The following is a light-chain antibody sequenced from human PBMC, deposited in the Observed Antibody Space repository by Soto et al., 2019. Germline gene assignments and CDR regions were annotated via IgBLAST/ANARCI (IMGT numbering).Light chain of an antibody. CDR1: HSVGSY. CDR2: GSS. Sequence: EIVLTQSPATLSLSPGERATLSCRSSHSVGSYLAWYQQKPGQAPRLLIYGSSNRATGIPARFSGSGSGTDFSLTISSLEPEDFAVYYCQERTNWPPLFTFGPGTKVDIK. J-gene: IGKJ3*01. V-gene: IGKV3-11*01. CDR3: QERTNWPPLFT.